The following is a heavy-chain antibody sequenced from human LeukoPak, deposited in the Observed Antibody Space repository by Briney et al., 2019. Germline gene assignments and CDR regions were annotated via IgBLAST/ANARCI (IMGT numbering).Heavy chain of an antibody. CDR2: ISSSSSYI. CDR3: ARSLKLIAVAGGDY. D-gene: IGHD6-19*01. CDR1: GFTFSSYS. V-gene: IGHV3-21*01. J-gene: IGHJ4*02. Sequence: GGSLRLSCAASGFTFSSYSMNWVRQAPGKGLEWVSSISSSSSYIYYADSVKGRFAISRDNAKNSLYLQMNSLRAEDTAVYYCARSLKLIAVAGGDYWGQGTLVTVSS.